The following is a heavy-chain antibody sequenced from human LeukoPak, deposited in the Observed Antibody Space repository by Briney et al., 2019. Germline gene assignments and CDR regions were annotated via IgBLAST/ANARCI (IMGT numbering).Heavy chain of an antibody. CDR2: ISAYNGNK. CDR3: ARDFPSDYDILTGYYMAGWFDP. Sequence: ASVKVSFNSSGYTFTSNGISWVRHAPGQGLEWMGWISAYNGNKSYEQKLQGRVTMTTDTSTSTAYMELRSLRSDDRAVHYGARDFPSDYDILTGYYMAGWFDPWGEGTLVTVSS. CDR1: GYTFTSNG. V-gene: IGHV1-18*01. D-gene: IGHD3-9*01. J-gene: IGHJ5*02.